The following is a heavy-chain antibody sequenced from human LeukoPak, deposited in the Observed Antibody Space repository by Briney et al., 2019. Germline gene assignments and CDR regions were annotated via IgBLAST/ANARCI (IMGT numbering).Heavy chain of an antibody. D-gene: IGHD2/OR15-2a*01. J-gene: IGHJ4*02. Sequence: NPSETLSLTCTVSGGSISSYYWSWIRQPPGEGLEWIAYISDIGSINYNPSLKSRVTISLDTSKNQFSLKLSSVTAADTAVYYCAGHHPRNTVDFWGQGTLVTVSS. CDR2: ISDIGSI. CDR1: GGSISSYY. CDR3: AGHHPRNTVDF. V-gene: IGHV4-59*08.